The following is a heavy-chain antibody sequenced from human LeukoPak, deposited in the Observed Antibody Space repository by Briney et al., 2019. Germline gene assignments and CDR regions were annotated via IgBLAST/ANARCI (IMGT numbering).Heavy chain of an antibody. CDR3: ARPLSLGYCSGGSCYGRGAWFDR. Sequence: SETLSLTCAVYGGSFSGYYWSWIRQSPGKGLEWIGEINHSGSTNYNPSLKSRVTISVDKSKNQFSLKLRSVTAADTAVYYCARPLSLGYCSGGSCYGRGAWFDRWGQGTLVTVSS. CDR2: INHSGST. J-gene: IGHJ5*02. CDR1: GGSFSGYY. V-gene: IGHV4-34*01. D-gene: IGHD2-15*01.